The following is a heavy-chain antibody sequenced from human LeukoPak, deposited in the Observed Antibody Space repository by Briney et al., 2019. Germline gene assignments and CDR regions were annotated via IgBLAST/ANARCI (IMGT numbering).Heavy chain of an antibody. CDR1: GYTFTSYD. CDR2: MNSNSGNT. D-gene: IGHD3-10*01. J-gene: IGHJ6*03. V-gene: IGHV1-8*03. CDR3: ARGPRLLWFGELSLGYYYYYMDV. Sequence: ASVNVSCKASGYTFTSYDINWVRQATGQGLEWMGWMNSNSGNTGYAQKFQGRVTITRNTSISTAYMELSSLRSEDTAVYYCARGPRLLWFGELSLGYYYYYMDVWGKGTTVTVSS.